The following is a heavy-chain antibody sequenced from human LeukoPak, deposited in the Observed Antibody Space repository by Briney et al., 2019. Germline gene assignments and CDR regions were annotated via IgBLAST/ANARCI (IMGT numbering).Heavy chain of an antibody. Sequence: PGGSLRLSCAASGFTFSTYSMGWVRQAPGKGLDWVASINQDGSAEYYVDSVRGRFTISRDNAKNSLYLQVNSLRVDDTAVYCCVRLVGAVTTFDYWGQGTLVTVSS. J-gene: IGHJ4*02. CDR3: VRLVGAVTTFDY. CDR1: GFTFSTYS. D-gene: IGHD4-17*01. CDR2: INQDGSAE. V-gene: IGHV3-7*01.